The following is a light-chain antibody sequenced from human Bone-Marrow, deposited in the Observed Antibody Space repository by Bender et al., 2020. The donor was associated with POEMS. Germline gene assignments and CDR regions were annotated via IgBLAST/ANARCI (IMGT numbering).Light chain of an antibody. CDR3: AVWDDSLNGWV. J-gene: IGLJ3*02. V-gene: IGLV1-44*01. CDR2: SSH. CDR1: SSNIGAHA. Sequence: QSVLTQPPSASGTPGQRVTISCSGGSSNIGAHAVNWYQHLPWTAPKLLIYSSHRRPSEVPDRFSDSRSGTSASLAISGLQSEDEAEYYCAVWDDSLNGWVFGGGTKLTVL.